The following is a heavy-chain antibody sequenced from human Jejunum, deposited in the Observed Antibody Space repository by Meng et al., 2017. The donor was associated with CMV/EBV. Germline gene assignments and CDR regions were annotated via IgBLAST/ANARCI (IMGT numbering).Heavy chain of an antibody. CDR1: GGSISSGDYY. CDR3: ASYYYDASGHNWFDA. Sequence: GGSISSGDYYWSWIRQAPGEGLEWIGYISYSGSTYYNPSLKTRITISIDTSKAQFSLKMSSVTAADTAVYYCASYYYDASGHNWFDAWGRGILVTVSS. CDR2: ISYSGST. J-gene: IGHJ5*02. D-gene: IGHD3-22*01. V-gene: IGHV4-30-4*08.